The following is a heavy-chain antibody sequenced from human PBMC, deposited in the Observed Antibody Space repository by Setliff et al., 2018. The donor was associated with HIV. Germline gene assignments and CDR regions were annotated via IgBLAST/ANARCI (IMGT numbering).Heavy chain of an antibody. Sequence: PSETLSLTCVVSGDSIDNSNWWSWVRQPPGQGLEWMGEIYHSGNTNYNPSLKSRVTISVDTSKHQFSLKLNSMTAADTAVYFCARKVGGDFDYWGQGTLVTVSS. CDR3: ARKVGGDFDY. D-gene: IGHD2-2*01. CDR1: GDSIDNSNW. V-gene: IGHV4-4*02. J-gene: IGHJ4*02. CDR2: IYHSGNT.